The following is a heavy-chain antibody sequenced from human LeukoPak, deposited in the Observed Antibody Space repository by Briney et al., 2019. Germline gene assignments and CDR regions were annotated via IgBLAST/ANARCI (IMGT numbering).Heavy chain of an antibody. CDR1: GFTFSSYV. Sequence: GESLRLSCAASGFTFSSYVMSWVRQAPGKGLMWVSRVHIDGSSTTYADSVKGRFTISRDDAKNTLYLQMNSLRAEDTAVYYCARAPSGWHATDVWGQGTTVTVSS. CDR3: ARAPSGWHATDV. V-gene: IGHV3-74*01. D-gene: IGHD6-19*01. CDR2: VHIDGSST. J-gene: IGHJ6*02.